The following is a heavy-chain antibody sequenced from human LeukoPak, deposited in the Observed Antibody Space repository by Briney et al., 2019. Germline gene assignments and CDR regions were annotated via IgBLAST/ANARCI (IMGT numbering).Heavy chain of an antibody. V-gene: IGHV4-34*01. CDR3: ARGRYCSGGSCYGLTVHYYYYYYMDV. Sequence: SETLSLTCAVYGGSFSGYYWSWIRQPPGKGLEWIGEINHSGSTNYNPSLKSRVTISVDTSKNQFSLKLISVTAADTAVYYCARGRYCSGGSCYGLTVHYYYYYYMDVLGKGTTVTDSS. CDR2: INHSGST. D-gene: IGHD2-15*01. J-gene: IGHJ6*03. CDR1: GGSFSGYY.